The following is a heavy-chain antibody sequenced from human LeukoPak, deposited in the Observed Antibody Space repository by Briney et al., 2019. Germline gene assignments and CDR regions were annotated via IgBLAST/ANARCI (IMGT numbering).Heavy chain of an antibody. J-gene: IGHJ4*02. V-gene: IGHV1-8*01. CDR1: GYTFSSYD. CDR3: ARTKKVDHGDYENYFDY. D-gene: IGHD4-17*01. Sequence: ASVKVSCKASGYTFSSYDINWVRQATGQGLEWMGWMNPNSGNTGYAQKFQGRVTMTRNTSISTAYMELSSLRSEDTAVYYCARTKKVDHGDYENYFDYWGQGTLVTVSS. CDR2: MNPNSGNT.